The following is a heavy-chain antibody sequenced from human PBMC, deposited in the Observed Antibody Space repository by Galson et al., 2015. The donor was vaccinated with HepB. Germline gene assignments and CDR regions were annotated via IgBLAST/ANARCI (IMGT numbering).Heavy chain of an antibody. J-gene: IGHJ4*02. Sequence: SVKVSCKASGYTFTGSYMHWVRQAPGQGLEWMGRINPNSGGTNYAQKFQGRVTMTRDTPISTAYMQLRRLRSDDTAVYYCARDNGTGGYDYIWGSYRYNPAPAYWGQGTLVTVSS. CDR2: INPNSGGT. V-gene: IGHV1-2*06. D-gene: IGHD3-16*02. CDR1: GYTFTGSY. CDR3: ARDNGTGGYDYIWGSYRYNPAPAY.